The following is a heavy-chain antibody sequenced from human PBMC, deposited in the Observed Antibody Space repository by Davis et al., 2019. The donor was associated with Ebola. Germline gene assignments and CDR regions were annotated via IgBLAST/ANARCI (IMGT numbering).Heavy chain of an antibody. V-gene: IGHV3-30*03. CDR2: ISYHGTNT. CDR1: GFTFGSYG. Sequence: PGGSLRLSCSASGFTFGSYGIHWVRQAPGKGLEWVAVISYHGTNTYYADSVKGRLTISRDNSKNTLYLQMNSLRAEDTAVYYCARIHDGSGKDYWGQGTLVTVSS. J-gene: IGHJ4*02. D-gene: IGHD3-22*01. CDR3: ARIHDGSGKDY.